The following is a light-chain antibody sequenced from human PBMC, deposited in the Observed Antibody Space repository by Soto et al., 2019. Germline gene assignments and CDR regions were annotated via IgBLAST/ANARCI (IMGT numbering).Light chain of an antibody. J-gene: IGKJ2*03. V-gene: IGKV3-20*01. CDR2: GAS. CDR1: QSVSSSY. CDR3: QQYGSSPPVG. Sequence: EIVLTQSPGTLSLSPGERVTLSCRASQSVSSSYIAWYQQKPGQAPRLLIYGASSRATGISDRFSGSGSGTDFTLTISRLEAEDFAVYSCQQYGSSPPVGFGQGTKLEIK.